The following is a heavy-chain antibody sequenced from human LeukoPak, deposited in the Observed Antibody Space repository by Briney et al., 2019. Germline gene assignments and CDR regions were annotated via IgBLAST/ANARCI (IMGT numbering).Heavy chain of an antibody. CDR3: ARVRSGGYYHFDY. J-gene: IGHJ4*02. CDR1: GFTFSSSA. Sequence: GGSLRLSCAASGFTFSSSAMNWVRQAPGKGLEWVSAIGGSGGGAYYADSVKGRFTISRENFKSTLFLQMSSLRAEDTAVYFCARVRSGGYYHFDYWGQGTLVTVSS. D-gene: IGHD3-22*01. V-gene: IGHV3-23*01. CDR2: IGGSGGGA.